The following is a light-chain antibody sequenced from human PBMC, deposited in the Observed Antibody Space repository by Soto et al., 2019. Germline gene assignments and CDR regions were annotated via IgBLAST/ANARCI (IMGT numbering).Light chain of an antibody. V-gene: IGKV2-28*01. J-gene: IGKJ4*01. CDR3: MQAVQTPLT. Sequence: DILLTQSPLSLPVSPGESASISCRSSQSLLHRNGYHYLDWYLQKPGQPPQLLIHLASNRAPGVPDRFSGSGSGTDFTLKISKVEAEDVGVYYFMQAVQTPLTFGGGTKVEI. CDR1: QSLLHRNGYHY. CDR2: LAS.